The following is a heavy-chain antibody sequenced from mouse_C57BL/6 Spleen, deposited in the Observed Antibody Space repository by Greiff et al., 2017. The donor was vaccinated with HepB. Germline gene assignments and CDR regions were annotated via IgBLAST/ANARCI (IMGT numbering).Heavy chain of an antibody. V-gene: IGHV3-6*01. CDR2: ISYDGSN. Sequence: LEESGPGLVKPSQSLSLTCSVTGYSITSGYYWNWIRQFPGNKLEWMGYISYDGSNNYNPSLKNRISITRDTSKNQFFLKLNSVTTEDTATYYCARYFDYFDYWGQGTTLTVSS. CDR1: GYSITSGYY. J-gene: IGHJ2*01. CDR3: ARYFDYFDY.